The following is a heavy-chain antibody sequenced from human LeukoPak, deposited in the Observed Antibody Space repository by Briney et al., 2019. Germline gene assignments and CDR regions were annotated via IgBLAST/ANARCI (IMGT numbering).Heavy chain of an antibody. J-gene: IGHJ4*02. Sequence: GGSLRLSCAASGFTFSSYGMHWVRQAPGKGLEWVAVISYDGSNKYYADSVKGRFTISRDNSKNTLYLQMNSLRAEDTAVYYCARSTRTSKVYYFDYWGQGTLVTVSS. CDR2: ISYDGSNK. CDR1: GFTFSSYG. CDR3: ARSTRTSKVYYFDY. V-gene: IGHV3-30*03. D-gene: IGHD5/OR15-5a*01.